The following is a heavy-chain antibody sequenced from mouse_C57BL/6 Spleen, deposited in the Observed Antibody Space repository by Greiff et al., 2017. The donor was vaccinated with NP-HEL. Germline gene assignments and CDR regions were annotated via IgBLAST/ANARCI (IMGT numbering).Heavy chain of an antibody. D-gene: IGHD1-1*01. J-gene: IGHJ2*01. CDR1: GYTFTSYW. V-gene: IGHV1-59*01. Sequence: QVQLQQSGAELVRPGTSVKLSCKASGYTFTSYWMHWVKQRPGQGLEWIGVIDPSDSYTNYNQKFKGKATLTVDTSSSTAYMQLSSLTSEDSAVYYCARNGVVATRGYFDYWGQGTTLTVSS. CDR2: IDPSDSYT. CDR3: ARNGVVATRGYFDY.